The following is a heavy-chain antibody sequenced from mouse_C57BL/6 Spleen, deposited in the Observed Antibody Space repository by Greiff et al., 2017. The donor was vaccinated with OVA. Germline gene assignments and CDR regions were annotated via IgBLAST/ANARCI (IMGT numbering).Heavy chain of an antibody. V-gene: IGHV1-53*01. CDR2: INPSNGGT. J-gene: IGHJ2*01. CDR3: AREIYYDYDGFDY. CDR1: GYTFTSYW. Sequence: VQLVESGPELVKPGASVKLSCKASGYTFTSYWMHWVKQRPGQGLEWIGNINPSNGGTNYNEKFKSKATLTVDKSSSTAYMQLSSLTSEDSAVYYCAREIYYDYDGFDYWGQGTTLTVSS. D-gene: IGHD2-4*01.